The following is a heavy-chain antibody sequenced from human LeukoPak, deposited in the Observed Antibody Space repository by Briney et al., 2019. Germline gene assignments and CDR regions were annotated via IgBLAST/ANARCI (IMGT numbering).Heavy chain of an antibody. Sequence: GGSLRLSCAASGFTFTNYALSWVRQAPGKGLQWVSVISSRGGTTYYADSVKGRFAISRDKSKNTLYLQMNSLGAEDTAVYYCAKGYADYGMTVFDYWAREPWSPSPQ. V-gene: IGHV3-23*01. CDR2: ISSRGGTT. J-gene: IGHJ4*02. D-gene: IGHD4-17*01. CDR3: AKGYADYGMTVFDY. CDR1: GFTFTNYA.